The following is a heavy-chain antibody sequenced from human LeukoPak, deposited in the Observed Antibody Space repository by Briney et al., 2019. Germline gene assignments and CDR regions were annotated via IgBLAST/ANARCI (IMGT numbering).Heavy chain of an antibody. CDR2: ISWNSGSI. J-gene: IGHJ5*02. CDR3: AKDRRMEYTSSSGNWFDP. Sequence: GRSLRLSCAASGFTFDDYAMHWVRQAPGKGLEWVSGISWNSGSIGYAGSVKGRFTISRDNAKNSLYLQMNSLRAEDTALYYCAKDRRMEYTSSSGNWFDPWGQGTPVTVSS. CDR1: GFTFDDYA. V-gene: IGHV3-9*01. D-gene: IGHD6-6*01.